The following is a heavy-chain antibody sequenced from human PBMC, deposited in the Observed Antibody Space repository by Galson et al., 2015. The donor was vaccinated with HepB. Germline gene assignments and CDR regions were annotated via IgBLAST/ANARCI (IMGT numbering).Heavy chain of an antibody. V-gene: IGHV1-69*02. D-gene: IGHD4-23*01. CDR1: GGTFSSYT. Sequence: SVKVSCKASGGTFSSYTISWVRQAPGQGLEWMGRIIPILGIANYAQKFQGRVTITADKSTSTAYMELSSLRSEDTAVYYCASRTTVVTGTVRDAFDIWGQGTMVTVSS. J-gene: IGHJ3*02. CDR3: ASRTTVVTGTVRDAFDI. CDR2: IIPILGIA.